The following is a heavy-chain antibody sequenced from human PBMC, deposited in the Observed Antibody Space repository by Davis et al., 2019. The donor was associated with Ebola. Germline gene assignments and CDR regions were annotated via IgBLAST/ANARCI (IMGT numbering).Heavy chain of an antibody. Sequence: ASVKVSCKASGYTFNKYNMHWVRQAPGQRLEWMGWINAGNGYTTYSLTFRGRVTITKDTSASTAYMELSSLRSEDTAVYYCARDFAVLVAGTSAGGFDMWGQGTMVTVSS. CDR2: INAGNGYT. D-gene: IGHD6-19*01. J-gene: IGHJ3*02. CDR1: GYTFNKYN. CDR3: ARDFAVLVAGTSAGGFDM. V-gene: IGHV1-3*01.